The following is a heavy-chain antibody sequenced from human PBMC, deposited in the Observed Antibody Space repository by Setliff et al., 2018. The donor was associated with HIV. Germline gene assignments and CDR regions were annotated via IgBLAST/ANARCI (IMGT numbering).Heavy chain of an antibody. J-gene: IGHJ4*02. CDR2: INAGNGNT. Sequence: ASVKVSCKASGYTFTTHAMHWVRQAPGQRLEWMGWINAGNGNTKYSQEFQGRVTITRDTSASTAYMELSSLRSEDMAVYYCARALHSGLPGSNMGLGYWGQGTLVTVSS. CDR1: GYTFTTHA. V-gene: IGHV1-3*03. D-gene: IGHD3-10*01. CDR3: ARALHSGLPGSNMGLGY.